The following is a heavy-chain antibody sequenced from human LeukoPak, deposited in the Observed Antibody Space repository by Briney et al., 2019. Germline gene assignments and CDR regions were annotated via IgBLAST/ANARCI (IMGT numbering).Heavy chain of an antibody. CDR3: ARDSIGVTAGVYYYMDV. CDR2: MYYSGST. Sequence: PSETLSLTCTVSGGSISSGGYYWSCIPQHPGKGLEWSGYMYYSGSTYYNTALKSRVTISVDTSKNQFSLRLSSVTAADTAVYYCARDSIGVTAGVYYYMDVWGKGTTVTVSS. CDR1: GGSISSGGYY. V-gene: IGHV4-31*03. D-gene: IGHD1-20*01. J-gene: IGHJ6*03.